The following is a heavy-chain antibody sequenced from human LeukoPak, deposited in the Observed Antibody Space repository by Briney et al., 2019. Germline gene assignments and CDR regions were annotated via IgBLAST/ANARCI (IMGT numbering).Heavy chain of an antibody. V-gene: IGHV3-23*01. CDR2: ISGSGGST. Sequence: GGSLRLSCAASGFTFSSYAMSWVRQAPGKGLEWVSAISGSGGSTYYADSVKGRFTISRDNSKNTLYLQMNSLRAEDTTVYYCAKDLGISYYDSSGFDYWGQGTLVTVSS. CDR3: AKDLGISYYDSSGFDY. CDR1: GFTFSSYA. D-gene: IGHD3-22*01. J-gene: IGHJ4*02.